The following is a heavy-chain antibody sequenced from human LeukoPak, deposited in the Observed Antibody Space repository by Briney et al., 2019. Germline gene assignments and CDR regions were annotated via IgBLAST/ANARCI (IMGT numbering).Heavy chain of an antibody. CDR2: IYYSGDT. V-gene: IGHV4-59*01. D-gene: IGHD3-16*01. CDR3: ARGAGRGRDFDL. J-gene: IGHJ4*02. CDR1: GVSISSSY. Sequence: SETLSLTCTVSGVSISSSYWSWFRQPPGQGLEWIGYIYYSGDTNQNPSLKSRVSISLDTSRNQFSLELTSVTAADTAVYYCARGAGRGRDFDLWGRGTLVTVSS.